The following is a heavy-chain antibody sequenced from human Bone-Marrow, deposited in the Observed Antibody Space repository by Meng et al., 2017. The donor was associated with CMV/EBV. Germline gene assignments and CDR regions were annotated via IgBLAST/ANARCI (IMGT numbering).Heavy chain of an antibody. Sequence: ASVKVSCKASGYTFTGYYMHWVRQAPGQGLEWMGWINPNSGGTNYAQKFQGRVTMTRDTSISAAYMELSRLRSDDTAVYYCARVRDFWSGYYAYWGQGTLVTV. D-gene: IGHD3-3*01. J-gene: IGHJ4*02. CDR3: ARVRDFWSGYYAY. V-gene: IGHV1-2*02. CDR2: INPNSGGT. CDR1: GYTFTGYY.